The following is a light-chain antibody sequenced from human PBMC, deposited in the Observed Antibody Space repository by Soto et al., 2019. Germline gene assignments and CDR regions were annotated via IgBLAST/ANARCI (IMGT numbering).Light chain of an antibody. J-gene: IGKJ2*01. Sequence: ETVMTQSPATLSVSPGERATLSCRARRSVSSNLAWYQQKPGQAPRLLIYGASTRATGIPARFSGSGSGTEFTLTISSLQSEDFAVYYCQQFNNWPPYTFGQGTKLEIK. CDR2: GAS. V-gene: IGKV3-15*01. CDR1: RSVSSN. CDR3: QQFNNWPPYT.